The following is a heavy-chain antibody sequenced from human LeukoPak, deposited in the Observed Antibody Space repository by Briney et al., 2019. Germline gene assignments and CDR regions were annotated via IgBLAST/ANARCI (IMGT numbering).Heavy chain of an antibody. Sequence: PSETLSLTCTVSGGSISSYYWGWIRQPPGKGLEWIGSIYYSGSTYYNPSLKSRVTISVDTSKNQFSLKLSSVTAADTAVYYCARHVRPNFDYWGQGTLVTVSS. V-gene: IGHV4-39*01. CDR3: ARHVRPNFDY. J-gene: IGHJ4*02. D-gene: IGHD1-1*01. CDR1: GGSISSYY. CDR2: IYYSGST.